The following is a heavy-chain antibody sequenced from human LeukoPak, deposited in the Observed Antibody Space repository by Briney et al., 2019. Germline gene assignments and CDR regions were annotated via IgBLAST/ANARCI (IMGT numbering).Heavy chain of an antibody. CDR2: INPSGGST. V-gene: IGHV1-46*01. J-gene: IGHJ3*01. D-gene: IGHD6-6*01. Sequence: ASVKVSCKASGYTFTSYYMHWVRQAPGQGLEWMGIINPSGGSTSYAQKFQGRVTMTRDTSISTAYMELSRLRSDDTAVYYCARRSGIAARDAFDVWGQGTMVTVSS. CDR3: ARRSGIAARDAFDV. CDR1: GYTFTSYY.